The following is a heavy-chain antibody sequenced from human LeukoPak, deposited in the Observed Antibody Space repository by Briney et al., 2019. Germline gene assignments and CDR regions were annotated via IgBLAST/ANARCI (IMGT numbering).Heavy chain of an antibody. J-gene: IGHJ4*02. CDR2: ISYTGST. D-gene: IGHD5-24*01. Sequence: SETLSLTCTVSGGSINSNSYYWGWIRQPPGKGLEWIGSISYTGSTYYNPSLKSRVTISVDTPKSQVSLRLSSVTAADTAVYYCARDEEDGYNFWGQGTLVTVSS. CDR1: GGSINSNSYY. CDR3: ARDEEDGYNF. V-gene: IGHV4-39*02.